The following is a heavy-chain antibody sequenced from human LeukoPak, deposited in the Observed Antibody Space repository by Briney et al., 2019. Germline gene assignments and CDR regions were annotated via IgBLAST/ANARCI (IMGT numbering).Heavy chain of an antibody. V-gene: IGHV3-23*01. Sequence: LTGGSLRLSCAASGFTFSSYAMSWVRQAPGKGLEWVSAISGSGGSTYYADSVKGRFTISRDNSKNTLYLQMNSLRADDTAVYYCAKDWANFIVVAGPDYWGQGTLVTVSS. D-gene: IGHD6-19*01. J-gene: IGHJ4*02. CDR3: AKDWANFIVVAGPDY. CDR1: GFTFSSYA. CDR2: ISGSGGST.